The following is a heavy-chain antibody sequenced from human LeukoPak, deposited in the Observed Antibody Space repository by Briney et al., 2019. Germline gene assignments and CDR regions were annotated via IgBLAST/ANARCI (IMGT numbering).Heavy chain of an antibody. CDR3: ARRPGIAVSGLYYYYYMDV. J-gene: IGHJ6*03. Sequence: SETLSLICTVSGGSISSSSYYWGWIRQPPGKGLEWIGSIYYSGSTYYNPSLKSRVTISVDTSKNQFSLKLSSVTAADTAVYYCARRPGIAVSGLYYYYYMDVWGKGTTVTVSS. D-gene: IGHD6-19*01. CDR1: GGSISSSSYY. CDR2: IYYSGST. V-gene: IGHV4-39*01.